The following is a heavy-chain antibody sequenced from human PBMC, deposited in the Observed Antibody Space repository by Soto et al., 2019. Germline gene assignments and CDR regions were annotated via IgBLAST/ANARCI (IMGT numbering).Heavy chain of an antibody. Sequence: GGSLRLSCAASGFTFSSYAMSWVRQAPGKGLEWVSAISGSGGSTYYADSVKGRFTISRDNSKNTLYLQMNSLRAEDTAVYYCAKDPAPIFGAVIINWFDPWGQGTLVTVSS. CDR1: GFTFSSYA. CDR2: ISGSGGST. D-gene: IGHD3-3*01. J-gene: IGHJ5*02. V-gene: IGHV3-23*01. CDR3: AKDPAPIFGAVIINWFDP.